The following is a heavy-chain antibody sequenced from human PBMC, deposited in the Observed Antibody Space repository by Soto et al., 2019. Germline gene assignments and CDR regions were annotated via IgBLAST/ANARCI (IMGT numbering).Heavy chain of an antibody. CDR2: IYYSGST. Sequence: LSLTCTVSGGSISSGDYYWSWIRQPPGKGLEWIGYIYYSGSTYYNPSLKSRVTISVDTSKNQFSLKLSSVTAADTAVYYCARQKGSGSYDPAYFDYWGQGTLVTVSS. CDR3: ARQKGSGSYDPAYFDY. D-gene: IGHD3-10*01. J-gene: IGHJ4*02. CDR1: GGSISSGDYY. V-gene: IGHV4-30-4*01.